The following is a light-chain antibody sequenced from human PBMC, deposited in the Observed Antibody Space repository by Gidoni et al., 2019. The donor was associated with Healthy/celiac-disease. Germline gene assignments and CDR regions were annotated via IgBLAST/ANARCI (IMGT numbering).Light chain of an antibody. J-gene: IGLJ1*01. Sequence: QSALTQPASVSGSPGQSLTISCTGTSSDVGGYNYVSWYHQHPGKAPKLMIYDVSNRPSGVSNRFSGSKSGNTASLTISGLQAEDEADYYCSSYTSSSTLDVFGTGTKVTVL. V-gene: IGLV2-14*03. CDR3: SSYTSSSTLDV. CDR2: DVS. CDR1: SSDVGGYNY.